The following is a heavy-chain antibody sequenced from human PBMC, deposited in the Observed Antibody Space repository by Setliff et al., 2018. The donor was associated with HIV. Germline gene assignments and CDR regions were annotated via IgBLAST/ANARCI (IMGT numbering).Heavy chain of an antibody. J-gene: IGHJ4*02. CDR2: IYLGDSDT. CDR3: ARLSVGGSGYVDY. V-gene: IGHV5-51*01. D-gene: IGHD6-25*01. CDR1: GYSFTSYW. Sequence: GESLTLSCKGSGYSFTSYWIGWVRQLPGKGLEWRGIIYLGDSDTRYRPSLQGQVTISADKSISTAYLQWSSLKASDTAMYYCARLSVGGSGYVDYWGQGTLVTVSS.